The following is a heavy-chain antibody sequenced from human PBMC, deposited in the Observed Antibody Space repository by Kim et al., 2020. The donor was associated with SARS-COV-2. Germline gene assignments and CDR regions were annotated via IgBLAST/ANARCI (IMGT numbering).Heavy chain of an antibody. CDR3: ARGVRPRQWLPNFDP. CDR2: INHSGST. J-gene: IGHJ5*02. Sequence: SETLSLTCAVYGGSFSGYYWSWIRQPPGKGLEWIGEINHSGSTNYNPSLKSRVTISVDTSKNQFSLKLSSVTAADTAVYYCARGVRPRQWLPNFDPWGQGTLVTVSS. D-gene: IGHD6-19*01. V-gene: IGHV4-34*01. CDR1: GGSFSGYY.